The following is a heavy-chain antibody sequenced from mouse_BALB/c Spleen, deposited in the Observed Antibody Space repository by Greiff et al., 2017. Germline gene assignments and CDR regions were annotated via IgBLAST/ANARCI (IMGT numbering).Heavy chain of an antibody. D-gene: IGHD1-1*01. J-gene: IGHJ1*01. Sequence: QVQLQQSAAELARPGASVKMSCKASGYTFTSYTMHWVKQRPGQGLEWIGYINPSSGYTEYNQKFKDKTTLTADKSSSTAYMQLSSLTSEDSAVYYCARRVITTVGRYFDVWGAGTTVTVSS. CDR1: GYTFTSYT. CDR3: ARRVITTVGRYFDV. V-gene: IGHV1-4*02. CDR2: INPSSGYT.